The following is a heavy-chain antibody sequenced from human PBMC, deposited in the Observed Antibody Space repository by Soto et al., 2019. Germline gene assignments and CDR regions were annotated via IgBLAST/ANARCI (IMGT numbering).Heavy chain of an antibody. CDR3: VRGGIAGHWFDP. V-gene: IGHV4-31*03. J-gene: IGHJ5*02. CDR1: RAFINSGGFY. CDR2: IFHSGST. D-gene: IGHD2-21*01. Sequence: QVQLQESGPGLVQPSETLSLTCSVSRAFINSGGFYYSWIRQPPGKGLEWLGYIFHSGSTLYTPSLRGRLTLSADTSRNQLSLHLTSVTDADTAVYYCVRGGIAGHWFDPWGQGILVTVSS.